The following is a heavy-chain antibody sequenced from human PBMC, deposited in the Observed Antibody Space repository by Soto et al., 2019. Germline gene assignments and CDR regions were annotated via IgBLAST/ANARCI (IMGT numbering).Heavy chain of an antibody. CDR3: ARGSIAVAGDDAFDI. Sequence: GGSLRLSCAASGFTFSSYDMHWVRQATGKGLEWVSAIVTAGDTYYPGSVKGRFTISRENAKNSLYLQMNSLRAGDTAVYYCARGSIAVAGDDAFDIWGQGTMVTVSS. CDR2: IVTAGDT. D-gene: IGHD6-19*01. J-gene: IGHJ3*02. CDR1: GFTFSSYD. V-gene: IGHV3-13*01.